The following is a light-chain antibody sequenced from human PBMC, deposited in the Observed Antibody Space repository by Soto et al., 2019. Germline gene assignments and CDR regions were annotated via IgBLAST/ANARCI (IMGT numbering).Light chain of an antibody. CDR1: QSVSTY. CDR2: DAY. CDR3: QQRTNWRAT. Sequence: EVVLTQSPATLSLSPGERATLSCRASQSVSTYLTWYQQKPGQAPRLLIYDAYNRATGFPARFSGSGSGTDFTLTISSLEPEDFAVYFCQQRTNWRATFGQGTRLEIK. V-gene: IGKV3-11*01. J-gene: IGKJ5*01.